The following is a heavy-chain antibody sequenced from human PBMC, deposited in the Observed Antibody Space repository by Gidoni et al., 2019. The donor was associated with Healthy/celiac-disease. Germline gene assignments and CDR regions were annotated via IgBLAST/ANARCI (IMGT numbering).Heavy chain of an antibody. J-gene: IGHJ6*02. CDR2: IYDSGST. CDR3: ARHRRDSPYYGMDV. V-gene: IGHV4-39*01. Sequence: QLQLQESGPGLVKPSETLSLTCTVSGGSISSSSYYWGWIRQPPGKGLEWIGSIYDSGSTYYNPSLKSRVTISVDTSKNQFSLKLSSVTAADTAVYYCARHRRDSPYYGMDVWGQGTTVTVSS. CDR1: GGSISSSSYY.